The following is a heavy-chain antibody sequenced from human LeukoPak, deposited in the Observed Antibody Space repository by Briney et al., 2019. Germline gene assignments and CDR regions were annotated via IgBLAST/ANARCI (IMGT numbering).Heavy chain of an antibody. V-gene: IGHV3-7*01. D-gene: IGHD3-3*01. CDR2: INEDGSEK. Sequence: GGSLSLSCAASVFSLSSYSMSWVRQAPGKWLEWVANINEDGSEKNYVDSVKGRFTISRHNAKNSLYLHMNSLRVEDTAVYFCAGVWRWGQGTLVTVSS. J-gene: IGHJ4*02. CDR1: VFSLSSYS. CDR3: AGVWR.